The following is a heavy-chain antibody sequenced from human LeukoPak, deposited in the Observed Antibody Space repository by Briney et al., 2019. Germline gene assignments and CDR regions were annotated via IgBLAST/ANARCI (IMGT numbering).Heavy chain of an antibody. V-gene: IGHV3-66*01. D-gene: IGHD3-10*01. CDR2: IYSGGST. Sequence: GGSLRLSCAASGFTFSNYMSLVRQAPGKGLEWVSVIYSGGSTYYADSVKGRFTISRDNSKNTLYLQMNSLRAEDTAVYYCARDSRDYGSGSYWDVWGQGTTVTVSS. CDR1: GFTFSNY. CDR3: ARDSRDYGSGSYWDV. J-gene: IGHJ6*02.